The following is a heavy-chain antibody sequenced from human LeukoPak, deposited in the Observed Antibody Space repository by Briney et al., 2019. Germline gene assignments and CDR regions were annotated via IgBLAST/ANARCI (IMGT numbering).Heavy chain of an antibody. CDR2: ITGSGGTT. V-gene: IGHV3-23*01. CDR1: GFTFSSYW. J-gene: IGHJ4*02. D-gene: IGHD1-14*01. Sequence: GSLRLSCAASGFTFSSYWMTWVRQAPGKGLEWVSAITGSGGTTYYVDSVKGRFTISRDNSKNTLYLQMNSLRADDTAVYYCAKGGSFSEGNIDYWGQGILVTVSS. CDR3: AKGGSFSEGNIDY.